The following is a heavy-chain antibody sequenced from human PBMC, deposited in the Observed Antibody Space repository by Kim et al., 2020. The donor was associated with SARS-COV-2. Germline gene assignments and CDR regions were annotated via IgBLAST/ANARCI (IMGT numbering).Heavy chain of an antibody. Sequence: GGSLRLSCAASGFTFSSYAMSWVRQAPGKGLEWVSAISGSGGSTYYADSVKGRFTISRDNSKNTLYLQMNSLRAEDTAVYYCANFPSSRITMVRGVITRYWGQGTLVTVSS. CDR3: ANFPSSRITMVRGVITRY. D-gene: IGHD3-10*01. CDR1: GFTFSSYA. V-gene: IGHV3-23*01. J-gene: IGHJ4*02. CDR2: ISGSGGST.